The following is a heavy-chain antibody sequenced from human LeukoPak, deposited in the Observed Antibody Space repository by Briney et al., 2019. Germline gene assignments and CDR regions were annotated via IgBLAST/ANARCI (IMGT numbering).Heavy chain of an antibody. D-gene: IGHD5-12*01. V-gene: IGHV3-48*01. CDR3: ARVRGGYHSDY. CDR1: GFTFSSYS. Sequence: GGSLRLSCAASGFTFSSYSMNRVRQAPGKGLEWVSYISSGSSTIYYADSVKGRFTISRDNAKNSLYLQMNSLRAEDTAVYYCARVRGGYHSDYWGQGTLVTVSS. J-gene: IGHJ4*02. CDR2: ISSGSSTI.